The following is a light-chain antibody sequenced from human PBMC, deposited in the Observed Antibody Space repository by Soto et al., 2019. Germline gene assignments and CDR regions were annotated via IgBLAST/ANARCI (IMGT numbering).Light chain of an antibody. CDR1: QGIRND. CDR3: LQDYNYPRT. Sequence: AIQMTQSPSSLSASVGDRVTITCRASQGIRNDLGWYQQKPGKAPKLLIYAASSLQSGVPSRFSGSGSGTDFPLTISSLQPEDFATYYCLQDYNYPRTFGQRTKVAIK. J-gene: IGKJ1*01. CDR2: AAS. V-gene: IGKV1-6*01.